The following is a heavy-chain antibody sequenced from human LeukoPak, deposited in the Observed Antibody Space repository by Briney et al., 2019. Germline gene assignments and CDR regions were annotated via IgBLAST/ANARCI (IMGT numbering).Heavy chain of an antibody. V-gene: IGHV3-23*01. J-gene: IGHJ3*01. CDR3: ARCTASCYANAFDV. D-gene: IGHD2-2*01. CDR1: GFTFNNNA. Sequence: GGSLRLSCATSGFTFNNNAMSWVRQAPGKGLEWVSAINGGGDATEYADSVKGRFTISRDNSKNTLYLRMNSLRPDDTAVYYCARCTASCYANAFDVWGQGTLLTVSS. CDR2: INGGGDAT.